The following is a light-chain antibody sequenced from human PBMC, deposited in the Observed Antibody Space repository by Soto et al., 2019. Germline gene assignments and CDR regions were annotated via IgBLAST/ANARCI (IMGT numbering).Light chain of an antibody. CDR2: LTS. Sequence: NLFTRSPGTLSLSSGDRVTLSCRASQAVNTRLAWYQHKPGQAPRLLIYLTSNRAAGIPARFSGSGSGTDFTLTISDVEPEDFAVYYCHQRQSCPRTFGQGTKVDIK. V-gene: IGKV3-11*01. CDR3: HQRQSCPRT. CDR1: QAVNTR. J-gene: IGKJ1*01.